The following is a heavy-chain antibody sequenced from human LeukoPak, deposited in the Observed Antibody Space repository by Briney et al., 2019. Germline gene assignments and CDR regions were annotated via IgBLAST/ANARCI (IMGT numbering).Heavy chain of an antibody. CDR2: ISSTGGTT. V-gene: IGHV3-23*01. D-gene: IGHD2-15*01. Sequence: GGSLRLSCAASGITFSSYGMSWVRQAPGKGLEWVSSISSTGGTTYCADSVKGGFTISRDNSKNTLYLQMNSLRAEDTAIYYCAKNGDRGAYCTGGTCYPYFYYYMDVWGKGTTVTI. J-gene: IGHJ6*03. CDR3: AKNGDRGAYCTGGTCYPYFYYYMDV. CDR1: GITFSSYG.